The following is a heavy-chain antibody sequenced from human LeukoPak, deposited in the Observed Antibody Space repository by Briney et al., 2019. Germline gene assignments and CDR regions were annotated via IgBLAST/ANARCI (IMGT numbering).Heavy chain of an antibody. Sequence: SETLSLNCNVYDGRFRGYYWTWIRQPPGKGLEWIGEINHSGSTNYNPSLKSRVTISVDTSKNQFSLKLSSVTAADTAVYYCARDASSGCYSYWGQGTLVTVSS. CDR3: ARDASSGCYSY. V-gene: IGHV4-34*01. CDR1: DGRFRGYY. J-gene: IGHJ4*02. CDR2: INHSGST. D-gene: IGHD3-22*01.